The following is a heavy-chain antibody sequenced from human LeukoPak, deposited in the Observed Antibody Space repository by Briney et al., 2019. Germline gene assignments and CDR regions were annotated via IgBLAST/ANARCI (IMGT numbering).Heavy chain of an antibody. CDR2: IIPIFGTA. CDR3: ARGSALLALSFDY. Sequence: GASVKVSCKASGGTFSSYAISWVRQAPGQGLEWMGGIIPIFGTANYAQKFQSRVTITADESTSTAYMELSSPRSEDTAVYYCARGSALLALSFDYWGQGTLVTVSS. J-gene: IGHJ4*02. V-gene: IGHV1-69*13. CDR1: GGTFSSYA. D-gene: IGHD2-15*01.